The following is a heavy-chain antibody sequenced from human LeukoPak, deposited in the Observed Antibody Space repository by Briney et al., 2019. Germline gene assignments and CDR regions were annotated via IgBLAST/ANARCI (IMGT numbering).Heavy chain of an antibody. Sequence: SETLSLTCAVSGGSISSGGYSWSWIRQPPGKGLEWIGYIYYSGSTYYNPSLKSRVTISVDTSKNQFSLRLSSVTAADTAVYYCARQGGLWFGELLSASYYYYMDVWGKGTTVTISS. J-gene: IGHJ6*03. CDR3: ARQGGLWFGELLSASYYYYMDV. CDR1: GGSISSGGYS. D-gene: IGHD3-10*01. CDR2: IYYSGST. V-gene: IGHV4-30-2*03.